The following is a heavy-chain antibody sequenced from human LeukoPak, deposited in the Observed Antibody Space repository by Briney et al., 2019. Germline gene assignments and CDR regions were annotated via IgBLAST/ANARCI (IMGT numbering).Heavy chain of an antibody. V-gene: IGHV3-21*01. CDR1: GFTFSSYA. CDR2: ISSSSSYI. Sequence: GGSLRLSCAASGFTFSSYAMSWVRQAPGKGLEWVSSISSSSSYIYYADSVKGRFTISRDNAKNSPYLQMNGLRAEDTAVYYCARGKETYYYGSGSYYPTTTPDYWGQGTLVTVSS. CDR3: ARGKETYYYGSGSYYPTTTPDY. J-gene: IGHJ4*02. D-gene: IGHD3-10*01.